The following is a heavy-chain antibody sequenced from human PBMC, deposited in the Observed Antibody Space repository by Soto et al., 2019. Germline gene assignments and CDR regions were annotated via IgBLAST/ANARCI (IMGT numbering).Heavy chain of an antibody. J-gene: IGHJ3*02. CDR1: GYTFTSYG. D-gene: IGHD6-13*01. V-gene: IGHV1-18*01. Sequence: VSVKVSCKASGYTFTSYGISWVRQAPGQGLEWMGWISAYNGNTNYAQKLQGRVTMTTDTSTSTAYMELRSLRSDDTAVYYCARDRGIAAAGTRAFDIWGQGTMVTVSS. CDR3: ARDRGIAAAGTRAFDI. CDR2: ISAYNGNT.